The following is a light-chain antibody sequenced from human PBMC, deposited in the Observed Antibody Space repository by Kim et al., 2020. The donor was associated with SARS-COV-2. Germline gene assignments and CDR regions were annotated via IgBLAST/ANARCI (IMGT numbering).Light chain of an antibody. V-gene: IGLV2-11*01. CDR3: CSYAGSYSAV. CDR1: RSDVWCFYF. Sequence: GQFVTIFCTGTRSDVWCFYFVSWYQQYPGKVPKLMIFDVNRPPSGVPDRFSGSKSGNTASLTISGLQADDEADYYCCSYAGSYSAVFGGGTQLTVL. CDR2: DVN. J-gene: IGLJ2*01.